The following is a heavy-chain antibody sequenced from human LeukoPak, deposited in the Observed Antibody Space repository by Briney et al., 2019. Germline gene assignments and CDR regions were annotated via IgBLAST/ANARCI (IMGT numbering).Heavy chain of an antibody. CDR1: GGSFSGYY. V-gene: IGHV4-34*01. J-gene: IGHJ5*02. CDR2: INHSGST. Sequence: SETLSLTCAVYGGSFSGYYWSWIRQPPGKGLEWIGEINHSGSTNYNPSLKSRVTISVDTSKNQFSLKLSSVTAADTAVYYCARVKGGSGSYRMYNWFDPWGQGNLVTVSS. CDR3: ARVKGGSGSYRMYNWFDP. D-gene: IGHD3-10*01.